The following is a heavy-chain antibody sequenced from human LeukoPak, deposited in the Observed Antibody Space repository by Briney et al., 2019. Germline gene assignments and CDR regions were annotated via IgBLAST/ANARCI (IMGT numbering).Heavy chain of an antibody. D-gene: IGHD5-18*01. CDR2: IKSDGSTT. CDR1: GFTFSSYW. CDR3: ARVVDTHFDY. Sequence: GGALRLSCAASGFTFSSYWMHWVRQAPGKGLVWVSRIKSDGSTTTYADSVKGRFTISRDNAKNTRYLQMNSLRAEDTAVYYCARVVDTHFDYWGQGTLVTVSS. V-gene: IGHV3-74*01. J-gene: IGHJ4*02.